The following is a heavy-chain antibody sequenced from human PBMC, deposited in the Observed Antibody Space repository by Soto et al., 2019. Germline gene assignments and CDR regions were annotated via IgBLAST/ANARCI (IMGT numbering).Heavy chain of an antibody. CDR2: ISANNGNT. V-gene: IGHV1-18*01. CDR3: ARVIAALYSGYYYGMDV. J-gene: IGHJ6*02. CDR1: GYTFSSYG. D-gene: IGHD2-15*01. Sequence: QVPLVQSGAEVKKPGASVKVSCKASGYTFSSYGISWVRQAPGQGLEWMGWISANNGNTNYAQKFQGRVSMTTDTSTSTAYMELRSLRSEDTAVYYCARVIAALYSGYYYGMDVWGQGTTVTVSS.